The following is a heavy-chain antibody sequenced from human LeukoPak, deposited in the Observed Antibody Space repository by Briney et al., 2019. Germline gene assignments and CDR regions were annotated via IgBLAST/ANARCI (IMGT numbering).Heavy chain of an antibody. J-gene: IGHJ5*02. CDR1: GFTFSSYS. CDR3: ARTIAAAGWFDP. D-gene: IGHD6-13*01. V-gene: IGHV3-48*02. CDR2: ISSSSSTI. Sequence: GGSLRLSCAASGFTFSSYSMNWVRQAPGKGLEWVSYISSSSSTIYYADSVKGRFTISRDNAKNSLYLQTNSLRDEDTAVYYCARTIAAAGWFDPWGQGTLVTVSS.